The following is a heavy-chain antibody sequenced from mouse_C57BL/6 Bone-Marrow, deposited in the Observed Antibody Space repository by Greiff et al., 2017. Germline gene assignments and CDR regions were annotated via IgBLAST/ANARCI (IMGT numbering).Heavy chain of an antibody. D-gene: IGHD1-1*01. J-gene: IGHJ3*01. Sequence: QVQLQQSGAELVRPGTSVKMSCKASGYTFTNYWIGWAKQRPGHGLEWIGEIYPGGGYTNYNEKFKGKATLTADKSSSTAYMQFSSLTAEDSAIYCCARRDCGSSYGFAYWGQGTLVTVSA. V-gene: IGHV1-63*01. CDR2: IYPGGGYT. CDR1: GYTFTNYW. CDR3: ARRDCGSSYGFAY.